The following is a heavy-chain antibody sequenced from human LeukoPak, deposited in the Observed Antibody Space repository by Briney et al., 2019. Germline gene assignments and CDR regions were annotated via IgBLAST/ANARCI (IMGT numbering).Heavy chain of an antibody. D-gene: IGHD5-12*01. J-gene: IGHJ4*02. CDR3: AKIGWSGYDLIDY. CDR2: IRYDGSNK. CDR1: GFTFSSYG. Sequence: GGSLRLSCAASGFTFSSYGMHWVRQAPGKGLEWVAFIRYDGSNKYYADSVKGRFTISRDNSKNTLYLQMNSLRAEDTAVYYCAKIGWSGYDLIDYWGQGTLVTVSS. V-gene: IGHV3-30*02.